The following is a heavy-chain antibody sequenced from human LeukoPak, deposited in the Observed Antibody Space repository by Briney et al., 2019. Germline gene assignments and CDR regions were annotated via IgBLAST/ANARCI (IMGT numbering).Heavy chain of an antibody. D-gene: IGHD3-3*01. J-gene: IGHJ4*02. Sequence: GGSLRLSCAASEFTFSSYTMHWVRHAPGKGLEWVAVISYDGSDKYYADSVKGRFTISRDNSKNTLYLQMNTLRAEDATMYYCARAPSGYYPYFDYWGQGTLVTVSS. CDR2: ISYDGSDK. CDR3: ARAPSGYYPYFDY. V-gene: IGHV3-30*04. CDR1: EFTFSSYT.